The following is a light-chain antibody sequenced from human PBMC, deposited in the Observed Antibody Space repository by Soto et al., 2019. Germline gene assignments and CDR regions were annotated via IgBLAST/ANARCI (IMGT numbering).Light chain of an antibody. V-gene: IGKV1-5*03. CDR2: KAS. CDR3: QQLNSFPIT. Sequence: IKMNQSPSTVSGSVGDRVTITCRASQTISSWLAWYQQKPGKAPKLLIYKASTLKSGVPSRFSGSGSGTEFTLTITSLQPEDFATYYCQQLNSFPITFGQGTLLEIK. CDR1: QTISSW. J-gene: IGKJ5*01.